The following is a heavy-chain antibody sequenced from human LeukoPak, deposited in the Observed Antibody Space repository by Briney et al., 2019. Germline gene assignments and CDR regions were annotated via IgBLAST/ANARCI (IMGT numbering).Heavy chain of an antibody. V-gene: IGHV3-9*01. CDR3: AKKGQADDYGKPD. Sequence: GGSLRLSCAASGFIFDGYALHWVRRAPGRGLEWVSGISWNSGSIGYADSVKGRFTISRGNSKNTLYLQMNNLRADDTAVYYCAKKGQADDYGKPDWGQGTLVTVSS. CDR2: ISWNSGSI. D-gene: IGHD4-17*01. J-gene: IGHJ4*02. CDR1: GFIFDGYA.